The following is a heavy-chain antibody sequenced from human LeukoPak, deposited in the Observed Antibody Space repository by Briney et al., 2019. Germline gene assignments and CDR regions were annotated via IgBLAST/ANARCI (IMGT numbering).Heavy chain of an antibody. J-gene: IGHJ3*02. CDR2: IYSGGST. CDR3: ARAPRRDGYDDAFDI. Sequence: PSETLSLTCTVSGGSISSYYWSWVRQAPGKGLEWVSVIYSGGSTYYADSVKGRFTISRDNSKNTLYLQMNSLRAEDTAVYYCARAPRRDGYDDAFDIWGQGTMVTVSS. D-gene: IGHD5-24*01. CDR1: GGSISSYY. V-gene: IGHV3-53*01.